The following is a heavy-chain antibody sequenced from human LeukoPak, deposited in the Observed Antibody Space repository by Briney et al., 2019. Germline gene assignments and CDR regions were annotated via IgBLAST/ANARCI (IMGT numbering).Heavy chain of an antibody. CDR2: ISSSSRTI. CDR3: ARPLSYDFGTYGMDV. Sequence: GGSLRISCAASGFTFSSSNMNWVRQAPGKGLEWVSYISSSSRTIYYADSVKDRFTISRDDAKNSLYLQMNSLRAEDTAVYYCARPLSYDFGTYGMDVWGQGTTVTVSS. CDR1: GFTFSSSN. J-gene: IGHJ6*02. D-gene: IGHD3-3*01. V-gene: IGHV3-48*01.